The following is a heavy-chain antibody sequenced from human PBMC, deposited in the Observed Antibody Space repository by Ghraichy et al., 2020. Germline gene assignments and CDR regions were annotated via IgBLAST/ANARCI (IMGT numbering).Heavy chain of an antibody. J-gene: IGHJ6*02. D-gene: IGHD3-10*01. V-gene: IGHV3-23*01. CDR2: ISASGGYT. CDR1: GFTFSNYA. CDR3: AEDQLLVQGLNYYYGMAV. Sequence: GESLNISCAASGFTFSNYAMSWVRQAPGKGLEWVSVISASGGYTYYADSVKGRFTISRDNSKNTLYLQMSSLRAEDTAVYFCAEDQLLVQGLNYYYGMAVWSQGTTVTVSS.